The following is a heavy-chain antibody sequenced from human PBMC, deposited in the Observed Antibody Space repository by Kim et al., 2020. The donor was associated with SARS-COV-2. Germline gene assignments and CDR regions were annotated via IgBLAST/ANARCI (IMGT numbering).Heavy chain of an antibody. J-gene: IGHJ4*02. D-gene: IGHD4-17*01. CDR2: T. Sequence: TKYGQQVQCRVIMTTDPSTNTAYMELWSLRSDDTAMYYCARGAYGDVSFDYWGQGTLVTVSS. V-gene: IGHV1-18*01. CDR3: ARGAYGDVSFDY.